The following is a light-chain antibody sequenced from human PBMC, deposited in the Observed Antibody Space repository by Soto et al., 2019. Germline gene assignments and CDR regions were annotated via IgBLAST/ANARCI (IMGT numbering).Light chain of an antibody. CDR2: DVT. CDR3: CSYTSSTIYV. Sequence: QSVLTQPASVSGSPGQSIAISCTGTSSGVGGYNYVSWYQQHPGKAPKLMIYDVTSRPSGVSVRFSGSKSGTTASLTISGLQAEDEADYYCCSYTSSTIYVFGTGTKVTVL. J-gene: IGLJ1*01. CDR1: SSGVGGYNY. V-gene: IGLV2-14*03.